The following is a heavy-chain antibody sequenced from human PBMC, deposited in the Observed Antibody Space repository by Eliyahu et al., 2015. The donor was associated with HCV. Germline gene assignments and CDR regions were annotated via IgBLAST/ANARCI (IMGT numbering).Heavy chain of an antibody. CDR1: GFTFXSYG. V-gene: IGHV3-33*08. CDR2: IFYDGTDK. CDR3: ARDDLAASDGSCYPNCLKNTLEH. J-gene: IGHJ1*01. D-gene: IGHD2-15*01. Sequence: QVQLVESGGGVVQPGTSLRLSCAASGFTFXSYGXHWVRQAPGKGLEWVAAIFYDGTDKFQRDSVKGRFTISRDNSKNTLYLQMNSLRVEDTAVYYCARDDLAASDGSCYPNCLKNTLEHWGQGSLVAVSS.